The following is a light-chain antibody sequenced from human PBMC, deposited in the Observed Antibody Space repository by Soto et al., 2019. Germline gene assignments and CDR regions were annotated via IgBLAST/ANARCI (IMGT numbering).Light chain of an antibody. J-gene: IGLJ1*01. CDR3: ASWDDSLSGFV. V-gene: IGLV1-47*01. CDR1: PSNIGHNY. CDR2: RSD. Sequence: QAVVTQPPSASGTPGQRVTLSCSGTPSNIGHNYVCWYQQLPGSTPKLLILRSDQRPSGVPDRFSGSKSGTSASLTIGGLRSEDEADYYCASWDDSLSGFVFGTGTKLTVL.